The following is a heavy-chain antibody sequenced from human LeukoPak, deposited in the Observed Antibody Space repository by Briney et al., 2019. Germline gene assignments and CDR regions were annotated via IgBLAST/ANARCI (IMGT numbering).Heavy chain of an antibody. D-gene: IGHD4-17*01. Sequence: TGGSLSLSCAASRFTFSSYGMHWVRQAPGKGLEWVAFIRYDGSNKYYAHSVKGRFTISRDNSKNTLYLQMNSLRAEDTAVYYCAKGALDGDYLDYWGQGTLVTVSS. J-gene: IGHJ4*02. CDR1: RFTFSSYG. CDR2: IRYDGSNK. V-gene: IGHV3-30*02. CDR3: AKGALDGDYLDY.